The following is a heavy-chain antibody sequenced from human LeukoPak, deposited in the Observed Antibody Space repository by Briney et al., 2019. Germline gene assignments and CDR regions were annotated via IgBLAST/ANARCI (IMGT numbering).Heavy chain of an antibody. CDR2: IYYTGST. Sequence: SHTLSLTCTVSSGSISIYYWSWIRHPPGKALDCIGYIYYTGSTSYNPSLKSRVTMSLDASKNQFSLELNSVTPADTAVYYCARGGNYWPQWWFDPWGQGTLVSVSS. CDR1: SGSISIYY. V-gene: IGHV4-59*13. D-gene: IGHD1-26*01. CDR3: ARGGNYWPQWWFDP. J-gene: IGHJ5*02.